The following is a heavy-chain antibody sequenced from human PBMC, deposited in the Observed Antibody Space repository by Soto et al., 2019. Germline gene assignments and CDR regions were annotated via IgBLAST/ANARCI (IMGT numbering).Heavy chain of an antibody. D-gene: IGHD3-3*01. CDR1: GFTFSSYA. Sequence: GGSLRLSCAASGFTFSSYAMSWVRQAPGKGLEWVSAISGSGGSTYYADSVKGRFTISRDNSKNTLYLQMNSLRAEDTAVYYCAKDRYDFWSGSRGENWFDPWGQGTLVTVSS. CDR2: ISGSGGST. CDR3: AKDRYDFWSGSRGENWFDP. J-gene: IGHJ5*02. V-gene: IGHV3-23*01.